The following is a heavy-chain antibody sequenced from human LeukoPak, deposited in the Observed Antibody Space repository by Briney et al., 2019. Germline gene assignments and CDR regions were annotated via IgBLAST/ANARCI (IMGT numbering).Heavy chain of an antibody. CDR1: GGSLSRYY. Sequence: SETLSHTCTVSGGSLSRYYWSWIRQPPGKGLEWIGWIGYIHNSGSTSYSPSLRSRLSISIDTSKNQISLMLNSVTAADTAVYFCARRLTSSSWFYGMDVWGQGTTVTVSS. J-gene: IGHJ6*02. D-gene: IGHD6-13*01. CDR2: IHNSGST. V-gene: IGHV4-4*09. CDR3: ARRLTSSSWFYGMDV.